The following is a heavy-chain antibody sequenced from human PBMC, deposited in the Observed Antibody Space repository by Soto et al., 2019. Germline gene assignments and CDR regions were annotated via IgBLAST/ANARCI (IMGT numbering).Heavy chain of an antibody. CDR3: ASHQVDTAMVYYYYGMDV. J-gene: IGHJ6*02. V-gene: IGHV1-46*01. CDR1: GYTFTSYY. CDR2: INPSGGST. D-gene: IGHD5-18*01. Sequence: ASVKVSCKASGYTFTSYYMHWVRQAPGQGLEWMGIINPSGGSTSYAQKFQGRVTMTRDTSTSTVYMELSSLRSEDTAVYYCASHQVDTAMVYYYYGMDVWGQGTTVTVYS.